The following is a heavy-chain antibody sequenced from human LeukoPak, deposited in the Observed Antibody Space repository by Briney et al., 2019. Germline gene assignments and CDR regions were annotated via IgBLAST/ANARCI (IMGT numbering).Heavy chain of an antibody. CDR2: ISSSSSTI. J-gene: IGHJ3*02. CDR3: ARDRIAVAGTWAFDI. D-gene: IGHD6-19*01. CDR1: GFPFSSYS. V-gene: IGHV3-48*02. Sequence: GGSLRLSCAASGFPFSSYSMNWVRQAPGKGLEWVSYISSSSSTIYYADSVKGRFTISIDNAKNSLYLQMTSLRDEDTAVYYCARDRIAVAGTWAFDIWGQGTLVTVSS.